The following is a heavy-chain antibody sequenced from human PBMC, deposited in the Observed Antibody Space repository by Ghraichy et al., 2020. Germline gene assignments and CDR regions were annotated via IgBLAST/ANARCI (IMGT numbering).Heavy chain of an antibody. Sequence: SQTLSLTCTVSGGSISGYYWSWIRQPPGKGLEWIAYKYFSGSTNYNPSLKSRITISVDTSKNQISLKLSSATAADTAMYYCAGGRGGSGSYYDLWGQGSLVTVSS. CDR2: KYFSGST. V-gene: IGHV4-59*01. CDR3: AGGRGGSGSYYDL. J-gene: IGHJ4*02. CDR1: GGSISGYY. D-gene: IGHD3-10*01.